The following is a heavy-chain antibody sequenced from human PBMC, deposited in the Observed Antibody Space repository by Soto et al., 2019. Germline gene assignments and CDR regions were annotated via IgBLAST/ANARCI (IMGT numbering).Heavy chain of an antibody. CDR3: ARAPPRYYYDSRSNWFDP. CDR1: GYTFTSYY. Sequence: GASVKVSCKASGYTFTSYYMHWGRQAPGQGLEWMGIINPSGGSTSYAQKFQGRVTMTRDTSTSTVYMELSSLRSEDTAVYYCARAPPRYYYDSRSNWFDPWGQGTLVTVSS. J-gene: IGHJ5*02. D-gene: IGHD3-22*01. V-gene: IGHV1-46*01. CDR2: INPSGGST.